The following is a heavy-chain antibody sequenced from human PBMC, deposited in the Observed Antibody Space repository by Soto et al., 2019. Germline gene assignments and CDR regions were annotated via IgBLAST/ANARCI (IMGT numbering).Heavy chain of an antibody. Sequence: LRLSCAASGFIFKMYWMHWVRQTPGKGLVWISRIYNDGSYTDYADSVRGRFTISRDNVNDTLYLQMNNLRAEDSGLYYCTRGPRPISTGTGAYWGQGTQVTVSS. CDR1: GFIFKMYW. D-gene: IGHD3-10*01. J-gene: IGHJ4*02. CDR3: TRGPRPISTGTGAY. CDR2: IYNDGSYT. V-gene: IGHV3-74*01.